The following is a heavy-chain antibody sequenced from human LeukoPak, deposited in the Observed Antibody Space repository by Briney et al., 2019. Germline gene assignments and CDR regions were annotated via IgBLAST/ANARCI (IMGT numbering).Heavy chain of an antibody. Sequence: SETLSLTCAVSGGSISSSNWWSWVRQPPGKGLEWIGEIYHSGSTNYNPSLKSRVTISVDTSKNQFSLKLSSVTAADTAVYYCATNTYYDILTGYSFDYWGQGTLVTVSS. V-gene: IGHV4-4*02. CDR2: IYHSGST. CDR1: GGSISSSNW. J-gene: IGHJ4*02. D-gene: IGHD3-9*01. CDR3: ATNTYYDILTGYSFDY.